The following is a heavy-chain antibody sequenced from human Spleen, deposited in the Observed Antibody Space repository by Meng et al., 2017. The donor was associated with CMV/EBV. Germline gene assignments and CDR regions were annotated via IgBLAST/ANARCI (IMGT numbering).Heavy chain of an antibody. CDR3: ARRVVGDYYFDF. V-gene: IGHV3-30*04. D-gene: IGHD2-15*01. CDR1: GFTFSSYA. CDR2: ISYDGSNK. J-gene: IGHJ4*01. Sequence: GGSLRLSCAASGFTFSSYAMHWVRQAPGKGLEWVAVISYDGSNKYYADSVKGRFTISRDNSKNTLYLQMNSLRAEDTAVFYCARRVVGDYYFDFWGHGTLVTVSS.